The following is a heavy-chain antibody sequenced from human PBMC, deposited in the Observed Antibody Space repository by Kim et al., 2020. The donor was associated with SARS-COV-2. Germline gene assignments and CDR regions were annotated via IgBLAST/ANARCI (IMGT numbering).Heavy chain of an antibody. D-gene: IGHD2-15*01. Sequence: SETLSLTCTVSGGSISSYYWSWIRQPAGKGLEWIGRIYTSGSTNYNPSLKSRVTMSVDTSKNQFSLKLSSVTAADTAVYYCGTWGGGGYCSGGSCYGDYYGMDVWGQGTTVTVSS. CDR2: IYTSGST. J-gene: IGHJ6*02. V-gene: IGHV4-4*07. CDR3: GTWGGGGYCSGGSCYGDYYGMDV. CDR1: GGSISSYY.